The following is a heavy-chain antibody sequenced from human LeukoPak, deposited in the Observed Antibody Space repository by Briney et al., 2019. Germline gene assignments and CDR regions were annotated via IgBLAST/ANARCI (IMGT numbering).Heavy chain of an antibody. CDR1: GLTFSSYW. Sequence: PGGSLRLSCAASGLTFSSYWMSWVRQAPGKGLEWVANIKQDGSEKYYVDSVKGRFTISRDNAKNSLYLQMNSLRAEDTAVYYCAREHYYGSGSYYNPLGYWGQGTLVTVSS. D-gene: IGHD3-10*01. J-gene: IGHJ4*02. V-gene: IGHV3-7*01. CDR3: AREHYYGSGSYYNPLGY. CDR2: IKQDGSEK.